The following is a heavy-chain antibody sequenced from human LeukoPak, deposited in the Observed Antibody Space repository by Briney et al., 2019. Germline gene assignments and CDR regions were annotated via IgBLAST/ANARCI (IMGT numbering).Heavy chain of an antibody. CDR1: GYTFTGYY. V-gene: IGHV1-2*02. Sequence: VSVKVSCKASGYTFTGYYMRWVRQAPGQGLEWMGWINPNSGGTNYAQKFQGRVTMTRDMSTSTVYMELSSLRSVDTAVYYCARAVAHYDFWSGPFYYYYYMDVWGKGTTVTVSS. D-gene: IGHD3-3*01. CDR3: ARAVAHYDFWSGPFYYYYYMDV. CDR2: INPNSGGT. J-gene: IGHJ6*03.